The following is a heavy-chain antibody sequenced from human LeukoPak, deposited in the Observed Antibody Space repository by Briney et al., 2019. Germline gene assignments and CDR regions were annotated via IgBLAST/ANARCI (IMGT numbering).Heavy chain of an antibody. CDR1: GGSISSGSYY. V-gene: IGHV4-61*02. Sequence: SETLSLTCTVSGGSISSGSYYWSWIRQPAGKGLEWIGRIYTSGSTNYNPSLKSRVTISVDTSKNQFSLKLSSVTAADTAVYYCAREYYDILTGYYEAFDIWGQGTMVTVSS. J-gene: IGHJ3*02. D-gene: IGHD3-9*01. CDR3: AREYYDILTGYYEAFDI. CDR2: IYTSGST.